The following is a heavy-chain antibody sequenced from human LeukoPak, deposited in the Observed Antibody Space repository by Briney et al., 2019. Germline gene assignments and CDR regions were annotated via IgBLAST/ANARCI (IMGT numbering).Heavy chain of an antibody. D-gene: IGHD1-26*01. Sequence: PGGALTLSCVVSGCNFRSYVMHWLRQAPGKGLEWVASISSTDNHISSTDSVKGRFSICRDKAHISLILQANNLRAEDTSMYYCARDVRSHLELFQHWGQGTLVTVSS. CDR1: GCNFRSYV. CDR2: ISSTDNHI. CDR3: ARDVRSHLELFQH. J-gene: IGHJ1*01. V-gene: IGHV3-21*06.